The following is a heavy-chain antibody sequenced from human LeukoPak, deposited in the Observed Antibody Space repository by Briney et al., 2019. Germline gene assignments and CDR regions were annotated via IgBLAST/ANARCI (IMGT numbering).Heavy chain of an antibody. D-gene: IGHD3-22*01. CDR1: GFTFSGCA. V-gene: IGHV3-73*01. CDR3: TSLYDSSGYYPTDY. J-gene: IGHJ4*02. Sequence: PGGSLRLSCAASGFTFSGCAMHWVRQASGKGLEWVGRIRSKANSYATAYAASVKGRFTISRNDSKNTAYLQMNSLKTEDTAVYYCTSLYDSSGYYPTDYWGQGTLVTVSS. CDR2: IRSKANSYAT.